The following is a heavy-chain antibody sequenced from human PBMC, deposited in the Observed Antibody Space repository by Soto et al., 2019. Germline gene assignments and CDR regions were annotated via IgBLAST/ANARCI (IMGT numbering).Heavy chain of an antibody. CDR3: LTYYYGSGSSFYYYYYMDV. D-gene: IGHD3-10*01. CDR1: GFTFSSYA. V-gene: IGHV3-23*01. Sequence: VQLLESGGGLVQPGGSLRLSCAASGFTFSSYAMSWVRQAPGKGLEWVSAISGSGGSTYYADSVKGRFTISRDNSKNTLYLQMNSLRAEDTAVYYCLTYYYGSGSSFYYYYYMDVWGKGTTVTVSS. CDR2: ISGSGGST. J-gene: IGHJ6*03.